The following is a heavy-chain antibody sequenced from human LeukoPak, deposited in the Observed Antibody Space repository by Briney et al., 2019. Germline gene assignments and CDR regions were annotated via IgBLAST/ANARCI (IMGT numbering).Heavy chain of an antibody. D-gene: IGHD3-10*01. CDR3: ARVGITMVRGVSVGY. Sequence: SETLSLTCTVSGYSISSGYYWGWIRQPPGKGLEWIGSIYHSGSTYYNPSLKSRVTISVDTSKNQFSLKLSSVTAADTAVYYCARVGITMVRGVSVGYWGQGTLVTVSS. J-gene: IGHJ4*02. CDR1: GYSISSGYY. CDR2: IYHSGST. V-gene: IGHV4-38-2*02.